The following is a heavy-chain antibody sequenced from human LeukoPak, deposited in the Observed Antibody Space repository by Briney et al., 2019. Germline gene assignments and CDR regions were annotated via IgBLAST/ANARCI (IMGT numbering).Heavy chain of an antibody. Sequence: GGSLRLSCGASGFTLNSYGMHWARQSTGKGREGVRVISYDGSNKFYVDFVKGRFTISRDNSKNTLYLQMNSLRAEDTAVYYCAKDVGNDYGDYYYGMDVWGQGTTVTVSS. J-gene: IGHJ6*02. CDR2: ISYDGSNK. CDR1: GFTLNSYG. D-gene: IGHD4-17*01. CDR3: AKDVGNDYGDYYYGMDV. V-gene: IGHV3-30*18.